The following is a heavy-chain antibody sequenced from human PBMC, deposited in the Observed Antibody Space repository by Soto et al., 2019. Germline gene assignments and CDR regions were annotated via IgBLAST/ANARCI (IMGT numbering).Heavy chain of an antibody. CDR1: GYTFTGYY. CDR3: ARALPYCSSTSCIYYYYYGMDV. D-gene: IGHD2-2*01. Sequence: QVQLVQSGAEVKKPGASVKVSCKASGYTFTGYYMHWVRQAPGQGLEWMGWINPNSGGTNYAQKCQGWVTMTRDTSISTAYMELSRLRSDDTAVYYCARALPYCSSTSCIYYYYYGMDVWGQGTTVTVSS. V-gene: IGHV1-2*04. CDR2: INPNSGGT. J-gene: IGHJ6*02.